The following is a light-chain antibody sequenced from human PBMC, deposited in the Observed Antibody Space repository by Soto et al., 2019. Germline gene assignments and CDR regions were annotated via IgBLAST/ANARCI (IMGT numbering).Light chain of an antibody. CDR2: LNSDGSH. CDR3: QTWSTDIRV. J-gene: IGLJ3*02. V-gene: IGLV4-69*01. CDR1: SGHNSYA. Sequence: QSVLTQPPSASASLGAWVKLTCTLSSGHNSYAIAWHQQQPEKGPRYLMKLNSDGSHSKGDGIPDRFSGSSSGAERYLTISSLQSEDEADYYCQTWSTDIRVFGGGTKVTVL.